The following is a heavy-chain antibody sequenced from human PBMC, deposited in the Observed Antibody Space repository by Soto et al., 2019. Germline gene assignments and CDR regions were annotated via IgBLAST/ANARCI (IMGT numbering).Heavy chain of an antibody. CDR2: INAGNGNT. J-gene: IGHJ1*01. V-gene: IGHV1-3*01. CDR3: AKGVVVAATYFQH. Sequence: GASVKVSCKASGYTFTTYAIHWVRQAPGQRLEWMGWINAGNGNTKYSQKFQGRFTISRDNSKNTLYLQMNSLRAEDTAVYYCAKGVVVAATYFQHWGQGTLVTVSS. CDR1: GYTFTTYA. D-gene: IGHD2-15*01.